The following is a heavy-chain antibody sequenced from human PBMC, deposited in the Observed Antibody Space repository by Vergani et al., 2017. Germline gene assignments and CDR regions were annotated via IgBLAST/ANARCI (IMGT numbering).Heavy chain of an antibody. Sequence: QVQLQESGPGLVKPSETLSLTCAVSGYSISSGYYWGWIRQPPGEGLEWIGSIYHSGSTYYNPSLKSRVTISVDTSKNQFSLKLSSVTAADTAVYYCARDLEGGYDFWSGYLNNWFDPWGQGTLVTVSS. CDR2: IYHSGST. D-gene: IGHD3-3*01. V-gene: IGHV4-38-2*02. CDR3: ARDLEGGYDFWSGYLNNWFDP. CDR1: GYSISSGYY. J-gene: IGHJ5*02.